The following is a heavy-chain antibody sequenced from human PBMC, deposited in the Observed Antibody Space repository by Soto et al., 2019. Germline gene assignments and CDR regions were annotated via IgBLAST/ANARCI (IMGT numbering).Heavy chain of an antibody. J-gene: IGHJ4*02. CDR1: GFTFSSYE. V-gene: IGHV3-48*03. D-gene: IGHD1-26*01. CDR2: ISSSGSTI. CDR3: ARGSTRTYSARGRPLDY. Sequence: QPGGSLRLSCAASGFTFSSYEMNWVRQAPGKGLEWVSYISSSGSTIYYADSVKGRFTISRDNAKNSLYLQMNSLRAEDTAVYYCARGSTRTYSARGRPLDYWGQGTLVTVSS.